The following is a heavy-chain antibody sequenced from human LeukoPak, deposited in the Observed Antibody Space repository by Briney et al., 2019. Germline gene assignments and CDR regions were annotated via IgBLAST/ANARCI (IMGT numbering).Heavy chain of an antibody. CDR2: IIPILGIA. J-gene: IGHJ6*02. Sequence: ASVKVSCKASGYTFINFYMHWVRQAPGQGLEWMGRIIPILGIANYAQKFQGRVTITADKSTSTAYMELSSLRSEDTAVYYCASRDYGVYYYYGMDVWGQGTTVTVSS. CDR3: ASRDYGVYYYYGMDV. CDR1: GYTFINFY. V-gene: IGHV1-69*02. D-gene: IGHD4-17*01.